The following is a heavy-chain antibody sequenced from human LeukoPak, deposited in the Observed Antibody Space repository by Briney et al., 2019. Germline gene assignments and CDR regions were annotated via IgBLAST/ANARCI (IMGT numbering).Heavy chain of an antibody. CDR2: ISGGTDST. CDR3: VQQYSSIWSVGDS. D-gene: IGHD6-13*01. Sequence: GGSLRLSCATSGFTFSTYAMSWVRQAPGKGLEWVPAISGGTDSTYYTDSVKGRFTISRDTAKNTLYLQMNSLRAEDTAVYYCVQQYSSIWSVGDSWGQGTLVTVSS. CDR1: GFTFSTYA. V-gene: IGHV3-23*01. J-gene: IGHJ4*02.